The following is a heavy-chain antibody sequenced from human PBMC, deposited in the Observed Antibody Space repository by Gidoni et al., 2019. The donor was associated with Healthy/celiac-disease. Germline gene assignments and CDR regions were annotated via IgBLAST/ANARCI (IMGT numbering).Heavy chain of an antibody. D-gene: IGHD3-22*01. CDR2: ISGSGGST. J-gene: IGHJ4*02. CDR3: AKDREIVVVIIDY. V-gene: IGHV3-23*01. Sequence: EVQLLESVGGLVQPGGSLRLSCAASGFTFSSYAMSWVRQAPGKGLEWVSAISGSGGSTYYADSVKGRFTISRDNSKNTLYLQMNSLRAEDTAVYYCAKDREIVVVIIDYWGQGTLVTVSS. CDR1: GFTFSSYA.